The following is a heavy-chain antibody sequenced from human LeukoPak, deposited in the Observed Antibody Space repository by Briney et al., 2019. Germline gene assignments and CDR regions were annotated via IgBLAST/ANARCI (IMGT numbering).Heavy chain of an antibody. Sequence: GGSLRLSCAASGFTFSSYGMHWVRQAPGKGLEWVAFIRYDGSNKYYADSVKGRFTISRDNSKNTLYLQMNSLRAEDTAVYYCAKKGASSYYYYMDVWGKGTTVTVSS. CDR3: AKKGASSYYYYMDV. CDR1: GFTFSSYG. CDR2: IRYDGSNK. J-gene: IGHJ6*03. V-gene: IGHV3-30*02. D-gene: IGHD4/OR15-4a*01.